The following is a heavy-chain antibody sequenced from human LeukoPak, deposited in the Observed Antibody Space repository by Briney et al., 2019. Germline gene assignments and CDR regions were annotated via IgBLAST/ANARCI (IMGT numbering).Heavy chain of an antibody. J-gene: IGHJ6*03. D-gene: IGHD2-8*01. Sequence: PSETLSLTCAVYGGSFSGYYWSWIRQPPGKGLEWIGEINHSGSTNYNPSLKSRVTISVDTSKNHFSLKLSSGTAADTAVYYCARGASDIVLMVKVIHGMKYYYYYMDVWGKGTTVTVSS. CDR1: GGSFSGYY. V-gene: IGHV4-34*01. CDR2: INHSGST. CDR3: ARGASDIVLMVKVIHGMKYYYYYMDV.